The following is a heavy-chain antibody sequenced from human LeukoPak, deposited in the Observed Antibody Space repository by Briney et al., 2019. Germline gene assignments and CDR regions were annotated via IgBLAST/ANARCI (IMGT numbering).Heavy chain of an antibody. J-gene: IGHJ4*02. V-gene: IGHV4-39*01. CDR3: ARSSQGQLPLGQPDY. D-gene: IGHD2-2*01. CDR2: IYYSGST. CDR1: GGSISSSSYY. Sequence: SETLCLTCTVSGGSISSSSYYWGCICQPPGKGLEWIGSIYYSGSTYYNPSLKRRVTISVDTSKNQYSLKLSSVTAADTAVYYCARSSQGQLPLGQPDYWGQGTLVTVSS.